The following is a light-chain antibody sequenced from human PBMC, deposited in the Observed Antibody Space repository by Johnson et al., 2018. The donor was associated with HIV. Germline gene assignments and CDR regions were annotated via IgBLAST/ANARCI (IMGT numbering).Light chain of an antibody. Sequence: QSVLTQPPSVSAAPGQKVTISCSGSSSNIWNSYVSWYQQLPGTAPKLLIYDNNKRPSGIPGRFSGSKSGPSATLGITGLQTGDEADYYCGTWDSSLTSYVFGAGTKVTVL. CDR3: GTWDSSLTSYV. CDR2: DNN. V-gene: IGLV1-51*01. J-gene: IGLJ1*01. CDR1: SSNIWNSY.